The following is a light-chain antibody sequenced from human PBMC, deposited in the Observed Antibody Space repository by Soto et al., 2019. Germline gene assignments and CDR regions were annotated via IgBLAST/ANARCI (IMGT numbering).Light chain of an antibody. CDR2: DGS. CDR1: QSVSSNY. CDR3: QQRSDWPPIT. Sequence: EIVLTQSPGTLSLSPWERATLSCRASQSVSSNYLAWYQQKPGQAPRLLIYDGSNRATGIPARFSGSGSGTDFTLTISSLEPEDFAVYYCQQRSDWPPITFGQGTRLEIK. V-gene: IGKV3-11*01. J-gene: IGKJ5*01.